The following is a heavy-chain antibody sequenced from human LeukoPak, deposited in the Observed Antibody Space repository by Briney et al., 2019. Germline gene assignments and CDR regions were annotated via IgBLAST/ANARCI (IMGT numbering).Heavy chain of an antibody. CDR2: VSVYNGNT. CDR3: ARGPHYYGSGSDYPFDD. J-gene: IGHJ4*02. Sequence: ASVKVSCKGSGYTFTTYGISWVRQAPGQGLEWMGWVSVYNGNTNYAQKFQGRVTMTTDTSTNTTYMELRSLISDDTAVYYCARGPHYYGSGSDYPFDDWGQGTLVTVSS. D-gene: IGHD3-10*01. CDR1: GYTFTTYG. V-gene: IGHV1-18*01.